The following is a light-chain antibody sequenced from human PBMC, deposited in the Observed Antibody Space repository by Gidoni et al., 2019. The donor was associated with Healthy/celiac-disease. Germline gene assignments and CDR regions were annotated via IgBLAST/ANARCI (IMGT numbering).Light chain of an antibody. CDR2: GAS. CDR1: QSVSSN. J-gene: IGKJ2*01. Sequence: DIVTTHSLATLSVSAGERATLSCRASQSVSSNLAWYQQKPGQAPRLLIYGASTRATGIPARLSGSGAGTEFTLTISSLQSEDLAVYYCQQYKNWPSVTFGQGTKLEIK. V-gene: IGKV3-15*01. CDR3: QQYKNWPSVT.